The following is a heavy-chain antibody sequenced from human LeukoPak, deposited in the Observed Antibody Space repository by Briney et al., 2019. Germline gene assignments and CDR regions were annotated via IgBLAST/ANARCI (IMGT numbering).Heavy chain of an antibody. V-gene: IGHV3-66*01. CDR1: GFTVSANY. CDR3: ARDPLTTMASS. J-gene: IGHJ5*02. Sequence: GGSLRLSCVVSGFTVSANYMSWVRQAPGKGLKWVSVIYSGGSTYYADSVKGRFTISRDNSKNTLYLQMNSLRAEDTAVYYCARDPLTTMASSWGQGTLVTVSS. D-gene: IGHD5-18*01. CDR2: IYSGGST.